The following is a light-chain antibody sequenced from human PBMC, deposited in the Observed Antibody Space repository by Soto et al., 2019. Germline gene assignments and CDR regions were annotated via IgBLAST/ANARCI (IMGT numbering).Light chain of an antibody. CDR2: GIS. V-gene: IGLV1-40*01. J-gene: IGLJ1*01. CDR1: SSNIGAGYD. Sequence: QSVLPQPPSVSGAPGQRDTISCPGSSSNIGAGYDVLWYQLLPGTAPKLLIYGISNRPSGVPDRFSGSKSGTSSSLAITGLQAEDEADYYCQSYDSSMSGYVVGTGTTLTVL. CDR3: QSYDSSMSGYV.